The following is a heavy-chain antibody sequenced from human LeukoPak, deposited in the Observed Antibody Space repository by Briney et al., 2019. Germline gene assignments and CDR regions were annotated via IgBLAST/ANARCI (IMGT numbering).Heavy chain of an antibody. J-gene: IGHJ4*02. CDR2: INWNGGST. CDR3: ARDDGWNARGKGPDY. Sequence: GGSLRLSCAASGFTFDDYGMSWVRQAPGKGLEWVSGINWNGGSTGYADSVKGRFTISRDNAKNALYLRMNSLRAEDTALYYCARDDGWNARGKGPDYWGQGTLVTVSS. D-gene: IGHD1-1*01. V-gene: IGHV3-20*04. CDR1: GFTFDDYG.